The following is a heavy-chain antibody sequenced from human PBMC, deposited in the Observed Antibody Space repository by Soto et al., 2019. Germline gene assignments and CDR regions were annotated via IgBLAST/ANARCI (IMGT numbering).Heavy chain of an antibody. Sequence: GGSLRLSCAASGFIFSSYVMSWARQAPGKGLEWVSGISGSGGSTYYADSVKGRFTISRGNFKNTLYLQMNSLRAEDTAVYYCAKGATEGGFDPWGQGTLVTVSS. V-gene: IGHV3-23*01. J-gene: IGHJ5*02. CDR2: ISGSGGST. CDR1: GFIFSSYV. CDR3: AKGATEGGFDP.